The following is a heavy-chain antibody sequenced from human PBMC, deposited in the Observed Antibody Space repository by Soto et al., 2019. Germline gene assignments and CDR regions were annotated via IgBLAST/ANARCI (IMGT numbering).Heavy chain of an antibody. Sequence: QVQLVESGGGVVQPGRSLRLSCAVSGFTFSSFGMHWVRQAPGKGLEWVAVISHDGSKKYHADSVKGRLTISRDNSNNTRYLQMNSLTTEDTALYYCARVRALDYYYGTDVWGQGTTVTVSS. V-gene: IGHV3-30*03. CDR2: ISHDGSKK. J-gene: IGHJ6*02. CDR1: GFTFSSFG. CDR3: ARVRALDYYYGTDV.